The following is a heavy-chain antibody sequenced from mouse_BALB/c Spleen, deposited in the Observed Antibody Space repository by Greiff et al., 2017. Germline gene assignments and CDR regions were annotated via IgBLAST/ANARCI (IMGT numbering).Heavy chain of an antibody. Sequence: VQLQQSGAELVRPGALVKLSCKASGFNITDYYMHWVKQRPEQGLEWIGWIDPENGNTIYDPKFQGKASITADTSSNTAYLQLSSLTSEDTAVYYCARWYDYAWFAYWGQGTLVTVSA. CDR2: IDPENGNT. J-gene: IGHJ3*01. V-gene: IGHV14-1*02. CDR1: GFNITDYY. D-gene: IGHD2-4*01. CDR3: ARWYDYAWFAY.